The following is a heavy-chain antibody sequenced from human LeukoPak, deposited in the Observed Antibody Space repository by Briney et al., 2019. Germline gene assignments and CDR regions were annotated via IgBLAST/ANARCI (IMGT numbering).Heavy chain of an antibody. CDR3: ATRGGYYYGSGSYPFDY. CDR1: GYTFTGYY. CDR2: INPNSGGT. Sequence: GASVKDSCKASGYTFTGYYMHWVRQAPGQGLEWMGWINPNSGGTNYAQKFQGRVTMTRDTSTSTAYMELRSLRSDDTAVYYCATRGGYYYGSGSYPFDYWGQGTLVTVSS. V-gene: IGHV1-2*02. D-gene: IGHD3-10*01. J-gene: IGHJ4*02.